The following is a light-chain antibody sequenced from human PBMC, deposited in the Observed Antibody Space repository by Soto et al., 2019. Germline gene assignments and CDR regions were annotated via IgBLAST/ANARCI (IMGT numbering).Light chain of an antibody. CDR3: QQSYNTPT. CDR2: AAS. Sequence: DIQMTQSPSSLSASGGDRVTITCRASQNINFYLNWFQQKPGKAPKVLIYAASSLQVGVPSRFSGSGSGTDFTLTISSLQPEDFATYFCQQSYNTPTFGGGTKVDNK. CDR1: QNINFY. J-gene: IGKJ4*01. V-gene: IGKV1-39*01.